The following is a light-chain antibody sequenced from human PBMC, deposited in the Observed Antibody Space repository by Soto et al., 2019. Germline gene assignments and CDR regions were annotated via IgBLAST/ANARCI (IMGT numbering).Light chain of an antibody. V-gene: IGLV2-23*01. CDR1: SCDVGSYNL. CDR3: CSYARSSTYV. J-gene: IGLJ1*01. CDR2: EGS. Sequence: QSALTQPASVSGSPGQSITISCTGTSCDVGSYNLVSWYQHHPGKAPRLMIYEGSKRPSGVSNRFSGSKTGSTASLTISGLQAEDEADYYCCSYARSSTYVFGTGTKVT.